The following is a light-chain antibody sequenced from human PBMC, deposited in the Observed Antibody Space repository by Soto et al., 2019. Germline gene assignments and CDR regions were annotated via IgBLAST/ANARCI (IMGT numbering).Light chain of an antibody. CDR1: QRVSSNS. CDR3: QQYASPPCT. J-gene: IGKJ1*01. CDR2: GAT. Sequence: DIVLTQSPGTLSLSPGERATLSCRASQRVSSNSLAWYQQKAGQAPRLLIYGATSGATGIPDRFSGSGSGTDFTLTISRLEPEDFAVYYCQQYASPPCTFGPGTKVDIK. V-gene: IGKV3-20*01.